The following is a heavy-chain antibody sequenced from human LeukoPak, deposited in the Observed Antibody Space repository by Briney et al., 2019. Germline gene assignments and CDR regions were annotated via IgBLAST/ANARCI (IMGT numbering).Heavy chain of an antibody. Sequence: ASVKVSCKASGYTFTGYYIHWVRQAPGQGLEWMGWINPKSGGTNYAQKFQGRVTMTRDTSISTASMELSSLRSDDTALYYYARSLRSTTNWFDPWGRGTLVTVSS. D-gene: IGHD2-2*01. CDR1: GYTFTGYY. J-gene: IGHJ5*02. CDR3: ARSLRSTTNWFDP. V-gene: IGHV1-2*02. CDR2: INPKSGGT.